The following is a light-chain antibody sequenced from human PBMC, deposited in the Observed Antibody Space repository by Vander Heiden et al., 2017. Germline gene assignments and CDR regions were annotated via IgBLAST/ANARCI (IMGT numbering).Light chain of an antibody. CDR2: AAS. V-gene: IGKV1-9*01. CDR1: QGISSY. Sequence: DIQLTQPPSFLSASVGDRVTITCRASQGISSYLAWYQQKPGKAPKLLIYAASTLQSGVPSRFSGSGSGTEFTLTISSLQPEDFATYYCQQLNSYQVTFGQGTKLEIK. J-gene: IGKJ2*01. CDR3: QQLNSYQVT.